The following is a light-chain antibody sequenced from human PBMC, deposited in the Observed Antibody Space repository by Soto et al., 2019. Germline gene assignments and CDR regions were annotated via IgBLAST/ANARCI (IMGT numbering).Light chain of an antibody. CDR1: QTVERW. V-gene: IGKV1-5*01. J-gene: IGKJ4*01. Sequence: DIQMTQSPSTLSASVGDRVTITCRASQTVERWLAWYQQKPGKAPKLLIFAASALQSGVPSRFSGTGSGTEFTLTITSLQPEDFATYYCQQFNRYPLTFGGGTKVDIK. CDR2: AAS. CDR3: QQFNRYPLT.